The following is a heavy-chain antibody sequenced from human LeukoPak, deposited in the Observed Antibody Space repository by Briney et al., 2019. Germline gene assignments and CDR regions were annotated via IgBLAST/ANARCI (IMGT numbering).Heavy chain of an antibody. CDR1: GFTFSSYA. CDR2: IWYDGTNK. CDR3: AKGRGGRTTVILDV. J-gene: IGHJ6*04. V-gene: IGHV3-33*06. D-gene: IGHD4-11*01. Sequence: PGGSLRLSCAASGFTFSSYAMPWVRQAPGKGLEWVAVIWYDGTNKYYADSVKGRFTISRNNSKNTLYLQMNSLRAEDTAVYSCAKGRGGRTTVILDVWGKGTTVTVSS.